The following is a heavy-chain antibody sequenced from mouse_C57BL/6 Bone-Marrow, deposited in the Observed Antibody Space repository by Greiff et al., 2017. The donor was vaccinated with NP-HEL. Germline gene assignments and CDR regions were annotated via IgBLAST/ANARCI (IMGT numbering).Heavy chain of an antibody. J-gene: IGHJ4*01. CDR1: GFNIKDDY. Sequence: EVKLMESGAELVRPGASVKLSCTASGFNIKDDYMHWVKQRPEQGLEWIGWIDPENGDTEYASKFQGKATITADTSSNTAYLQLSSLTSEDTAVYYCTTHGLYAMDYWGQGTSVTVSS. CDR3: TTHGLYAMDY. CDR2: IDPENGDT. D-gene: IGHD1-1*02. V-gene: IGHV14-4*01.